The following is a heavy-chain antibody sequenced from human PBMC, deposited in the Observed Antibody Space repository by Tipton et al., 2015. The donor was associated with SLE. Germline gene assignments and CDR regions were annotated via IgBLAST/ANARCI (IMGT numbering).Heavy chain of an antibody. CDR3: AREGRGSSGFHY. V-gene: IGHV4-59*01. Sequence: TLSLTCTVSGGSISSYYWSWIRQPPGKGLEWIGYIYYSGSTNYNPSLKGRVTISVDTSKNQFSLKLRSVTAADTAVYYCAREGRGSSGFHYWGQGTLVTVSS. J-gene: IGHJ4*02. D-gene: IGHD6-6*01. CDR2: IYYSGST. CDR1: GGSISSYY.